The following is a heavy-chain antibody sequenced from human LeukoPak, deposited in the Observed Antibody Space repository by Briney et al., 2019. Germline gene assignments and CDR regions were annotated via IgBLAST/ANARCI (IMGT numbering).Heavy chain of an antibody. CDR3: ARDLGWSSSH. V-gene: IGHV1-2*02. CDR2: INPTGGT. J-gene: IGHJ4*02. CDR1: VYTFTGHY. Sequence: ASVKVSCKASVYTFTGHYMNWVRLAPGQGLEWMGWINPTGGTTYARKFQDRVTMTRDTSINTAYMELSGLRSDDTAVYYCARDLGWSSSHWGQGTLVTVSS. D-gene: IGHD6-6*01.